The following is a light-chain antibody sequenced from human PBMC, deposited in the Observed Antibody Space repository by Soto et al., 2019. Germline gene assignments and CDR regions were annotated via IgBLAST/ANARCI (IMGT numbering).Light chain of an antibody. V-gene: IGKV3D-15*01. CDR1: QSVSSN. Sequence: EIVMTQSPATPSVSPGERATLSCRASQSVSSNLAWHPQEPGQAPRLLIYGASSRATGIPPRFSGSGSGTDFTLTISSLEPEDSAVYYCQQRHMWPITFGQGTRLEI. CDR3: QQRHMWPIT. J-gene: IGKJ5*01. CDR2: GAS.